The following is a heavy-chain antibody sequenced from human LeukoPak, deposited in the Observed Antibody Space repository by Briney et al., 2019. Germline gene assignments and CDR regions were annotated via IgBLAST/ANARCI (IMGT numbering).Heavy chain of an antibody. V-gene: IGHV3-66*01. J-gene: IGHJ4*02. D-gene: IGHD2-2*01. CDR1: GFTVSSNY. CDR3: ARVAQVQYHFDF. Sequence: GGSLRLSCAASGFTVSSNYMSWARQAPGNGLEWVSIIYSGGNTYYADSVKGRFTISRDNSKNTLYLQMNSLRAEDTAVYYCARVAQVQYHFDFWGQGTLVTVSS. CDR2: IYSGGNT.